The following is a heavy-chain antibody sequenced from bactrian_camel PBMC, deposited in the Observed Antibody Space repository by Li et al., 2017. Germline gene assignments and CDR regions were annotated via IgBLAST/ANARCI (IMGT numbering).Heavy chain of an antibody. CDR1: GHIYSSNC. CDR3: AAARAFGFCTVRATEGAFAY. CDR2: INSGGST. V-gene: IGHV3S1*01. Sequence: QVQLVESGGGLVQPGGSLRLSCAASGHIYSSNCLGWFRQAPGKGLDWVSAINSGGSTVYADSVKGRFTISRDNAKNTLHLQLNSLKTEDTAMYYCAAARAFGFCTVRATEGAFAYWGQGTQVTVS. J-gene: IGHJ6*01. D-gene: IGHD6*01.